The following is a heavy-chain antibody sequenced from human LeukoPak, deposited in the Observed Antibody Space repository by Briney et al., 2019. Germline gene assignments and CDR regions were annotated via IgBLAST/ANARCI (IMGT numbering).Heavy chain of an antibody. CDR2: IYTSGST. D-gene: IGHD3-16*01. V-gene: IGHV4-4*07. Sequence: PSETLSLTCTVSGGSISSYYWSWIRQPAGKGLEWIGRIYTSGSTNYNPSLKSRVTMSVDTSKNQFSLKLSSVTAADTAVYYCARDQRFEGYYGMDVWGQGTTVTVSS. CDR3: ARDQRFEGYYGMDV. J-gene: IGHJ6*02. CDR1: GGSISSYY.